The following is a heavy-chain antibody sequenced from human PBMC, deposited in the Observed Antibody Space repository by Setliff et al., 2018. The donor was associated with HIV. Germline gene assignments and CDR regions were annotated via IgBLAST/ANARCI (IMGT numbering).Heavy chain of an antibody. V-gene: IGHV4-38-2*02. J-gene: IGHJ5*02. CDR1: GYSINSAYY. Sequence: PSETLSLTCTVSGYSINSAYYWGWIRQPPGKGLEWIGTIYHSGTTYYNPSLKSRVTISVDTSKNQFSLKLSSVTAADTAVYYCARDVRELDWFDPWGQGTLVTVSS. CDR3: ARDVRELDWFDP. CDR2: IYHSGTT. D-gene: IGHD3-10*02.